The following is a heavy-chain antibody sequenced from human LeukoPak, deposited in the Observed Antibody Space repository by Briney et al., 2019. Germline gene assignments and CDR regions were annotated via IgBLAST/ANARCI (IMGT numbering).Heavy chain of an antibody. D-gene: IGHD4-17*01. V-gene: IGHV1-18*01. CDR1: GYTFTSYA. J-gene: IGHJ4*02. Sequence: GASVKVSCKASGYTFTSYAMNWVRQAPGQGLEWMGWISAYSGNTNYAQKFQGRVTMTTDTSTTTVYMDLRRLRSDDTAVYYCARDAAHSGHYSGSFYWGQGTLVTVSS. CDR2: ISAYSGNT. CDR3: ARDAAHSGHYSGSFY.